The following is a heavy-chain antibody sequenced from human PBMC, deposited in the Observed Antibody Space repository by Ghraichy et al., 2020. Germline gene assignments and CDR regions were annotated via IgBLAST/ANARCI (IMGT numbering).Heavy chain of an antibody. Sequence: GGSLRLSCAASGFNFRNYGMTWVRQAPGKGLEWVADINISGGSTNYADSVKGRFTISRDNFKNTLYLQMNSLREDDTAIYYCAKEGRWLGYYFDYWGQGILVTVSS. CDR3: AKEGRWLGYYFDY. J-gene: IGHJ4*02. CDR2: INISGGST. CDR1: GFNFRNYG. V-gene: IGHV3-23*01. D-gene: IGHD5-12*01.